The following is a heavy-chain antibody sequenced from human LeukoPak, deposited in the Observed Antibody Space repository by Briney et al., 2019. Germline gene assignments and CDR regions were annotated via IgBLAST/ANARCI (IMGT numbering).Heavy chain of an antibody. V-gene: IGHV3-64D*06. Sequence: PGGSLRLSCSASGFTFSRYALHWVRQAPGKGPEYVSAITSDGGTTYYADSVKGRFTISRDNSRNTLYLQISSLRAEDTAVYYCVKDNSDSGDYWGQGTLVTVSS. CDR1: GFTFSRYA. CDR2: ITSDGGTT. CDR3: VKDNSDSGDY. J-gene: IGHJ4*02. D-gene: IGHD1-1*01.